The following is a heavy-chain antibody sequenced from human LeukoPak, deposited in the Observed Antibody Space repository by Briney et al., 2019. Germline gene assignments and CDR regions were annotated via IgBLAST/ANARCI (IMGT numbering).Heavy chain of an antibody. D-gene: IGHD2-2*01. Sequence: GGSLRLSCAASGFTFSSNAMQWVRQAPGKGLEWVAVISYHGTNKYYADSVKGRFTISRDNSKNTLYLQMNSLRTEDTAVYYCARGDHCSRTSCYVDYWGQGTLVTVSS. CDR3: ARGDHCSRTSCYVDY. V-gene: IGHV3-30*04. CDR1: GFTFSSNA. J-gene: IGHJ4*02. CDR2: ISYHGTNK.